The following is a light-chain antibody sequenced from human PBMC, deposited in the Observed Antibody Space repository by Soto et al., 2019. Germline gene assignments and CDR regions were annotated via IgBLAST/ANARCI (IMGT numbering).Light chain of an antibody. Sequence: QTVVTQEPSLTVSPGGTVTLTCGSSDGPVTSNHYPYWYQQRPGQVPRTLIYDTTNRQSWAPARFSGSLVGVKAALTLSGAQHEDEADYYCLLAYSGGRVFGGGTKVTVL. CDR2: DTT. CDR3: LLAYSGGRV. J-gene: IGLJ2*01. CDR1: DGPVTSNHY. V-gene: IGLV7-46*01.